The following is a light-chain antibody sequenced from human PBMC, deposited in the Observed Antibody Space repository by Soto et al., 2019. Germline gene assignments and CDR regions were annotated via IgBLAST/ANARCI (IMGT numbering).Light chain of an antibody. J-gene: IGLJ2*01. CDR2: EVS. V-gene: IGLV2-8*01. Sequence: QSALTQPPSASGSPGQSVTISCTGTSSDVGGYNYVSWYQQHPGKAPKLMIYEVSKRPSGVPDRFSGSKSGNTASLTVSGIQAEDEADYDCSSYAGSNKLVFGGGTKLTVL. CDR3: SSYAGSNKLV. CDR1: SSDVGGYNY.